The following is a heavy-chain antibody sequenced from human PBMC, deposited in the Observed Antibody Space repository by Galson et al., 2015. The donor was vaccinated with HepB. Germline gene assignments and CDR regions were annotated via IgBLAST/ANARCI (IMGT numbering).Heavy chain of an antibody. V-gene: IGHV3-23*01. D-gene: IGHD6-13*01. CDR2: ISGSGGST. Sequence: SLRLSCAASGFTFSSYAMSWVRQAPGKGLEWVSAISGSGGSTYYADSVKGRFTISRDNSKNTVYLQMNSLRAEDTAVYYCAKDIRSWPSSLDYWGQGTLVTVSS. J-gene: IGHJ4*02. CDR1: GFTFSSYA. CDR3: AKDIRSWPSSLDY.